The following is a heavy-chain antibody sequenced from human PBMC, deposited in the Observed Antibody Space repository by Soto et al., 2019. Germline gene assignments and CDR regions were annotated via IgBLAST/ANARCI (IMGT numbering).Heavy chain of an antibody. V-gene: IGHV3-30-3*01. J-gene: IGHJ4*02. D-gene: IGHD6-13*01. CDR3: ARSGKEVAAAGTGWVDY. CDR2: ISYDGSNK. CDR1: GFTFSSYA. Sequence: QVQLVESGGGVVQPGRSLRLSCAASGFTFSSYAMHWVRQAPGKGLEWVAVISYDGSNKYYADSVKGRFTISRDNSKNTLYLQMNSLRAEDTAVYYCARSGKEVAAAGTGWVDYWGQGTLVTVSS.